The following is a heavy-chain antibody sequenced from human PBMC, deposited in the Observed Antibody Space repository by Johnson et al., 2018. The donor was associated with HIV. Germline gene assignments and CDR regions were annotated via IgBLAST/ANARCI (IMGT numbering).Heavy chain of an antibody. V-gene: IGHV3-11*04. D-gene: IGHD1/OR15-1a*01. CDR3: VKDLGNWDSPRSAFDM. J-gene: IGHJ3*02. CDR1: GFSFSDYY. CDR2: ISSSGSTI. Sequence: QVQLVESGGGLVKPGGSLRLSCAASGFSFSDYYMTWIRQAPGKGLEFVSYISSSGSTIYYADSVKGRFTISRDNAKNSLYLQLNSLRAEDTAVYYCVKDLGNWDSPRSAFDMWGQGTMVTVSS.